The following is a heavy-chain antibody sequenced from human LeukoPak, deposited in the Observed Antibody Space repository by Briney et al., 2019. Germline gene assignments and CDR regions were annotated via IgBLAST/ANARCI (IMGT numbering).Heavy chain of an antibody. D-gene: IGHD1-26*01. J-gene: IGHJ4*02. CDR1: GGSISSGDYY. CDR2: IYYSGST. CDR3: ARVMGATKNFDY. V-gene: IGHV4-30-4*08. Sequence: SETLSLTCTVSGGSISSGDYYWSWIRQPPGKGLEWIGYIYYSGSTYYNPSLKSRVTISVDTSKNQFSLKLSSVTAADTAVYYCARVMGATKNFDYWGQGTLVTVSS.